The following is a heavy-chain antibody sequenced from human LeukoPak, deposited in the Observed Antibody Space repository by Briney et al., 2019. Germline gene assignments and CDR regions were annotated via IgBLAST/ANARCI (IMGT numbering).Heavy chain of an antibody. V-gene: IGHV3-7*01. CDR1: GFTFSSYW. CDR2: IKQDGSEK. CDR3: ARDLLWKDASGLMDV. D-gene: IGHD3-3*01. J-gene: IGHJ6*03. Sequence: LTGGSLRLSCAASGFTFSSYWMSWFGQAQGKGRDWLPNIKQDGSEKYYVDSVKGRFTISRDNAKNSLYLQMNSLRAEDTAVYYCARDLLWKDASGLMDVWGKGTTVTVSS.